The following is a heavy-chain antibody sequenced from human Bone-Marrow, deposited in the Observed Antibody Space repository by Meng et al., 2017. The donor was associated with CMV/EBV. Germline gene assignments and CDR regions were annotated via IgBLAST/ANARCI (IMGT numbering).Heavy chain of an antibody. V-gene: IGHV1-18*01. CDR2: ISAYNGNT. Sequence: ASVKGSCKASGYTFTSYGISWVRQAPGQGLEWMGWISAYNGNTNYAQKLQGRVTMTTDTSTSTAYMELRSLRSDDTAVYYCARSVTIFGVVITKFDYWGQGKLVTVYS. J-gene: IGHJ4*02. D-gene: IGHD3-3*01. CDR3: ARSVTIFGVVITKFDY. CDR1: GYTFTSYG.